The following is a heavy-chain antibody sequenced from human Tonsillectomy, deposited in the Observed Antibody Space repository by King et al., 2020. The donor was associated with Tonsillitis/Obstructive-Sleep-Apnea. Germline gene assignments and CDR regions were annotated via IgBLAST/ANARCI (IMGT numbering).Heavy chain of an antibody. CDR1: GYTFSSHY. Sequence: QLVQSGAEVKKPGASVKVSCKASGYTFSSHYMHWVRQAPGQGLEWMGLINTSGGSTSYAQKFQGRVTMTRDTSTSTVYMELSSLRSEDTAVYYCLREATLSLSAPGFSLFNGFDPWGQGTLVTVSS. CDR3: LREATLSLSAPGFSLFNGFDP. J-gene: IGHJ5*02. D-gene: IGHD6-13*01. CDR2: INTSGGST. V-gene: IGHV1-46*01.